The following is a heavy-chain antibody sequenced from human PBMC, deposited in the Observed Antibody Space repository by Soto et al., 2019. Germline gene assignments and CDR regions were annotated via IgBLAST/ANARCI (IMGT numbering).Heavy chain of an antibody. CDR3: ARARPHSSSWYLPPSYYYYYYGMDV. D-gene: IGHD6-13*01. CDR1: GFTFSNYW. Sequence: PGGSLRLSCAASGFTFSNYWMTWVRQAPGKGLEWVANIKQDGSEKYYVDSVKGRFTISRDNAKNSLYLQMNSLRAEDTAVYYCARARPHSSSWYLPPSYYYYYYGMDVWGQGTTVTVS. J-gene: IGHJ6*02. CDR2: IKQDGSEK. V-gene: IGHV3-7*01.